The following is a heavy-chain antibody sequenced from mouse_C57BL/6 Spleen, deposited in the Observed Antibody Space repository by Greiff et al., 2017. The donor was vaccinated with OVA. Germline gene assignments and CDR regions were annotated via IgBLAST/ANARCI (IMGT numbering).Heavy chain of an antibody. CDR1: GYTFTSYW. J-gene: IGHJ3*01. CDR3: ARNYGSSYHFAY. D-gene: IGHD1-1*01. V-gene: IGHV1-55*01. Sequence: VQLKQPGAELVKPGASVKMSCKASGYTFTSYWITWVKQRPGQGLEWIGDIYPGSGSTNYNEKFKSKATLTVDTSSSTAYMQLSSLTSEDSAVYYCARNYGSSYHFAYWGQGTLVTVSA. CDR2: IYPGSGST.